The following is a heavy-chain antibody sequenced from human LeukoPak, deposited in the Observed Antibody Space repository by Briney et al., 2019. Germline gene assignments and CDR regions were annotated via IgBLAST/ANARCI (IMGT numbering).Heavy chain of an antibody. D-gene: IGHD6-13*01. CDR1: GFTFSSYG. CDR2: ISYDGSNK. V-gene: IGHV3-30*03. Sequence: GRSLRLSCAASGFTFSSYGMHWVRQAPGKGLEWVAVISYDGSNKYSADSVKGRFTISRDNSKNTLYLQMNSLRAEDTAVYYCARDVSSSWPFHYFDYWGQGTLVTVSS. CDR3: ARDVSSSWPFHYFDY. J-gene: IGHJ4*02.